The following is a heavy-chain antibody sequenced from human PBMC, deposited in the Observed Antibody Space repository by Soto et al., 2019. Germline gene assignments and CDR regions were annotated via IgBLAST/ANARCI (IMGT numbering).Heavy chain of an antibody. CDR1: GASVSSGY. CDR2: MYFGGSF. Sequence: QVQLQVSGPGLVKHSETLSLTGTVSGASVSSGYWSWIRQPPGKGLEWIGFMYFGGSFNYNPSLRRRVCFSVETSTKQFSMMVSSVAAAATAVYYCGRSYYAASGLAVDSWGQGTLVTVSS. D-gene: IGHD3-22*01. CDR3: GRSYYAASGLAVDS. V-gene: IGHV4-59*02. J-gene: IGHJ4*02.